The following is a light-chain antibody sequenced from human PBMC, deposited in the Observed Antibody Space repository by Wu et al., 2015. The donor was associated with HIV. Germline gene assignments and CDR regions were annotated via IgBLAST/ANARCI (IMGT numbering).Light chain of an antibody. J-gene: IGKJ1*01. V-gene: IGKV3-15*01. Sequence: EIVLTQSPATLSLSPGERATLSCRASQSVSSNLAWYQLKPGQAPRLLIYGASTRATGIPARFSGSGSGTEFTLTISSMQSEDFAVYYCQQYNNWPPTFGQGTKVEIK. CDR3: QQYNNWPPT. CDR2: GAS. CDR1: QSVSSN.